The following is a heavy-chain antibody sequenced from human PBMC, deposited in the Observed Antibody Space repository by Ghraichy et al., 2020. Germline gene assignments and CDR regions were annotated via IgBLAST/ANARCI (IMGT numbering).Heavy chain of an antibody. CDR2: IYTSGST. CDR3: ARQKRDNDFWSGRTYYFDY. J-gene: IGHJ4*02. CDR1: GGSISSYY. V-gene: IGHV4-4*09. Sequence: SETLSLTCTVSGGSISSYYWSWIRQPPGKGLEWIGYIYTSGSTNYNPSLKSRVTISVDTSKNQFSLELSSVTASDTAVYYCARQKRDNDFWSGRTYYFDYWGQGTLVTVSS. D-gene: IGHD3-3*01.